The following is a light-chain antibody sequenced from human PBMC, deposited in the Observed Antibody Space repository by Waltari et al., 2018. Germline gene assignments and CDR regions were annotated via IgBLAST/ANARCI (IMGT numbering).Light chain of an antibody. V-gene: IGLV2-8*01. CDR3: SSYAGPNSVV. CDR2: EVN. CDR1: SSGIGVYNY. J-gene: IGLJ2*01. Sequence: QSALTQPPSASGSPGKSVTISCTGTSSGIGVYNYVSWYQHHPRKPPKLMIYEVNQRPSGVRDRFSGTKSANTASLTVSGLQAEDEADYYCSSYAGPNSVVFGGGTKLTVL.